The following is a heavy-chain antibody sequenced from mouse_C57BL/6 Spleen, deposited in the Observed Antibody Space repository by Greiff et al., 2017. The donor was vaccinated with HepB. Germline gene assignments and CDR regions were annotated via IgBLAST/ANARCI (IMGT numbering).Heavy chain of an antibody. J-gene: IGHJ2*01. Sequence: QVQLKESGAELVRPGTSVKVSCKASGYAFTNYLIEWVKQRPGQGLEWIGVINPGSGGTNYNEKFKGKATLTADKSSSTAYMQLSSLTSEDSAVYFCARGRSLDYWGQGTTLTVSS. CDR1: GYAFTNYL. CDR2: INPGSGGT. V-gene: IGHV1-54*01. CDR3: ARGRSLDY.